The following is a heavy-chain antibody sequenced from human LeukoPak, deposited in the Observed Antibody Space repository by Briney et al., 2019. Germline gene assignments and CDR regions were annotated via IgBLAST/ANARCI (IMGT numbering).Heavy chain of an antibody. Sequence: SETLSLTCAVSGGSISSSNWWSWVRQPPGKGLEWIGEIYHSGSTNYNPSLKSRVTISVDKSKNQFSLKLSSVTAADTAVYYCARVPRGSLLPHLFDYWGQGTLVTVSS. CDR1: GGSISSSNW. J-gene: IGHJ4*02. D-gene: IGHD2-15*01. CDR3: ARVPRGSLLPHLFDY. CDR2: IYHSGST. V-gene: IGHV4-4*02.